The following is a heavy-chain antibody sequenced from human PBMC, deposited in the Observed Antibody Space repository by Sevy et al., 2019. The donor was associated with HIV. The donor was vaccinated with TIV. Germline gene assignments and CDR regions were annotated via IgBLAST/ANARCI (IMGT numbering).Heavy chain of an antibody. CDR2: VSSDGSEI. V-gene: IGHV3-30-3*01. CDR1: GFTFSTYA. D-gene: IGHD7-27*01. CDR3: ARDQLGSIDH. J-gene: IGHJ5*02. Sequence: GGSLRLSCAVSGFTFSTYAMHWVRQAPGKGLECVAIVSSDGSEINYADSVKGRFTISRDNSRNTLYLQMNSLRTEDTALYYCARDQLGSIDHWGQGTLVTVSS.